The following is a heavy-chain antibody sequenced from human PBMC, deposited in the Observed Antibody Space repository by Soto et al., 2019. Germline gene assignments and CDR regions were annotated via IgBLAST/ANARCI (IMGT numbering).Heavy chain of an antibody. CDR3: ASVRDCGRTSWYVNWFNP. J-gene: IGHJ5*02. V-gene: IGHV1-24*01. Sequence: GASVKVSCKVSGYTLTELSMHWVRQAPGKGLEWMGGFDPEDGETIYAQKFQGRVTMTEDTSTDAAYMELSSLRSEDTAVYYWASVRDCGRTSWYVNWFNPFCHGTMVTVSA. D-gene: IGHD2-2*01. CDR2: FDPEDGET. CDR1: GYTLTELS.